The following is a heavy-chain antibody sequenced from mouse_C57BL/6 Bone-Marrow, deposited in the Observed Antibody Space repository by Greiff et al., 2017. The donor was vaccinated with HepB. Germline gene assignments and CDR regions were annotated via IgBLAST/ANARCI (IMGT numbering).Heavy chain of an antibody. Sequence: EVKLMESGAELVRPGASVKLSCTASGFNIKDYYMHWVKQRPEQGLEWIGRIDPEDGDTEYAPKFQGKATMTADTSSNTAYLQLSSLTSEDTAVYYCTGGNRSYWYFDVWGTGTTVTVSS. J-gene: IGHJ1*03. CDR2: IDPEDGDT. CDR3: TGGNRSYWYFDV. D-gene: IGHD2-1*01. V-gene: IGHV14-1*01. CDR1: GFNIKDYY.